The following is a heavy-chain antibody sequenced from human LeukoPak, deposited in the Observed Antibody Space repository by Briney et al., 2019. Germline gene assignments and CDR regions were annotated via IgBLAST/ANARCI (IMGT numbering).Heavy chain of an antibody. J-gene: IGHJ4*02. CDR3: ARVSNYDFGSGYYDY. Sequence: GGSLRLSCTASGFTFDDYGMSWVRQAPGKGLEWVSGINWNGGSTGYADSVKGRFTISRDNAKNSLYLQMNSLRAEDTALYYCARVSNYDFGSGYYDYWGQGTLVTVSS. D-gene: IGHD3-3*01. V-gene: IGHV3-20*04. CDR1: GFTFDDYG. CDR2: INWNGGST.